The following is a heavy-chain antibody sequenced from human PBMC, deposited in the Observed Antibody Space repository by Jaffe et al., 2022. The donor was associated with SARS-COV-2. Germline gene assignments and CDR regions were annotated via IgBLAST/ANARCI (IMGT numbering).Heavy chain of an antibody. CDR1: GFTVSSNY. CDR2: IYSGGST. D-gene: IGHD1-26*01. Sequence: EVQLVETGGGLIQPGGSLRLSCAASGFTVSSNYMSWVRQAPGKGLEWVSVIYSGGSTYYADSVKGRFTISRDNSKNTLYLQMNSLRAEDTAVYYCARDPGTVGAGAFDIWGQGTMVTVSS. CDR3: ARDPGTVGAGAFDI. V-gene: IGHV3-53*02. J-gene: IGHJ3*02.